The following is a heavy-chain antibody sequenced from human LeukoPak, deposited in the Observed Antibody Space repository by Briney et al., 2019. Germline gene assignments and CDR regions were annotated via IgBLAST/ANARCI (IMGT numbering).Heavy chain of an antibody. CDR1: GFTFSSYA. CDR3: ERVSSSSWYYYYGMDV. V-gene: IGHV3-30*04. CDR2: ISCDGSNK. J-gene: IGHJ6*02. Sequence: GGSLRLSCAASGFTFSSYAMHWVRQAPGKGLEWVAVISCDGSNKYYADSVKGRFTISRDNSKNTLYLQMNSLRAEDTAVYYCERVSSSSWYYYYGMDVWGQGTTVTVSS. D-gene: IGHD6-13*01.